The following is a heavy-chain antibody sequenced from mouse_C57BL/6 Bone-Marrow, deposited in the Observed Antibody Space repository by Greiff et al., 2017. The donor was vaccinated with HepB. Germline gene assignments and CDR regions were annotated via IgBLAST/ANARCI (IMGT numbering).Heavy chain of an antibody. D-gene: IGHD1-1*01. CDR2: ISNLAYSI. V-gene: IGHV5-15*01. Sequence: EVKVVVSGGGLVQPGGSLKLSCAASGFTFSDYGMAWVRQAPRKGPEWVAFISNLAYSIYYADTVTGRFTISRENAKNTLYLEMSSLRSEDTAMYYCARHVFYYGSSPWYFDVWGTGTTVTVSS. J-gene: IGHJ1*03. CDR3: ARHVFYYGSSPWYFDV. CDR1: GFTFSDYG.